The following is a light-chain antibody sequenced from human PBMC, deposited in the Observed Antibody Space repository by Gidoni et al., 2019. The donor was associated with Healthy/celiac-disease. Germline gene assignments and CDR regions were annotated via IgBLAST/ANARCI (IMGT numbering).Light chain of an antibody. Sequence: EIVLTQSPGTLSLSPGERATLSCRASQSVSSSYLAWYQQKPGQAPRLLIYGASSRATGITDRFSGSGSGTDFTLTISRMEPEDVAVYYCQQYGSSPSYTFGQGTKLEIK. CDR3: QQYGSSPSYT. V-gene: IGKV3-20*01. CDR2: GAS. CDR1: QSVSSSY. J-gene: IGKJ2*01.